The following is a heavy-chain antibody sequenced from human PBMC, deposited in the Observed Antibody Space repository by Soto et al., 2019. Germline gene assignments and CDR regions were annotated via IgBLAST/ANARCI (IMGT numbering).Heavy chain of an antibody. CDR2: INASNGST. Sequence: APVKVSCKASGYTCTSYYMHWVRQAPGQGLEWMGRINASNGSTNYAQKFQGRVTMTTDTSTSTAYMELRSLRSDDTAVYYCARDALEPPLRDYWGQGTLVTVSS. CDR1: GYTCTSYY. J-gene: IGHJ4*02. V-gene: IGHV1-46*01. D-gene: IGHD1-1*01. CDR3: ARDALEPPLRDY.